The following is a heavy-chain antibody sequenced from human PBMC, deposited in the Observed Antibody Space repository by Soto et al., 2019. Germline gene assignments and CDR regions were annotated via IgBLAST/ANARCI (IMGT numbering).Heavy chain of an antibody. CDR2: IDPSDSYT. CDR3: ARMLGGHYYYGMDV. D-gene: IGHD2-8*01. CDR1: GYSFTSYL. J-gene: IGHJ6*02. V-gene: IGHV5-10-1*01. Sequence: GESLKISCKGSGYSFTSYLISWVRQMPGKGLEWMGRIDPSDSYTNYSPSFQGHVTISADKSISTAYLQWSSLKASDTAMYYCARMLGGHYYYGMDVWGQGTTVTVSS.